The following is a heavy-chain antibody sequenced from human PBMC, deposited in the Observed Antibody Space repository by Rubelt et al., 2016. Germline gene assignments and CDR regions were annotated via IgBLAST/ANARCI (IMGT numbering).Heavy chain of an antibody. CDR1: GGSISSYY. D-gene: IGHD3-3*01. J-gene: IGHJ4*02. CDR2: IYTSGST. Sequence: QVQLQESGPGLVKPSETLSLTCTVSGGSISSYYWSWIRQPAGKGLEWIGRIYTSGSTNYNPSLKSRVTRSVDTSKNQFSLKLGSVTAADTAVYYCVGGRFLEWVDYWGQGTLVTVSS. V-gene: IGHV4-4*07. CDR3: VGGRFLEWVDY.